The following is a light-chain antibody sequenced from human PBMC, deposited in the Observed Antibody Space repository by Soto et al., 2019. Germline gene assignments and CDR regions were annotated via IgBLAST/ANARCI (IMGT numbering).Light chain of an antibody. Sequence: DIVMTQSPLSLPVTPGEPASISCRSSQSLQHSNGYNYLDWYVQKPGQSPQLLIYLASNRASGVQQRFSGSESGNDLTLKISRVEAEDVAVYYCMQALQTPAFGQGTKVEIK. CDR2: LAS. CDR1: QSLQHSNGYNY. J-gene: IGKJ1*01. CDR3: MQALQTPA. V-gene: IGKV2-28*01.